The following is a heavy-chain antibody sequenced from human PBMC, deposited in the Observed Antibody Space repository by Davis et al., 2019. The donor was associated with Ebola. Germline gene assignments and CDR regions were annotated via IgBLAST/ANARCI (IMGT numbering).Heavy chain of an antibody. Sequence: GESLKISCTASGFTFSSYGMHWVRQAPGKGLEWVSSINAGGIVFTADSVKGRFAISRDSASNSLFLQMNSLRDEDTAVYYCAATTQSAYNIGSGGCWGQGTLVTVSS. V-gene: IGHV3-48*02. D-gene: IGHD6-19*01. J-gene: IGHJ4*02. CDR3: AATTQSAYNIGSGGC. CDR1: GFTFSSYG. CDR2: INAGGIV.